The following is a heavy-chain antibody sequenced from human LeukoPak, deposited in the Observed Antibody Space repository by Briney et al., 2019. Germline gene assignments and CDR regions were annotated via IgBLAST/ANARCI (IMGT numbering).Heavy chain of an antibody. Sequence: GGSLRLSCAVSGFTFSDYWMSWVRQAPGKGLEWVANIKQDGREKNYVDSVKGRFTISRDNAKQSLYLQMNSLRAEDTAVYYCARGGVTTSSYWGQGTLVTVSS. V-gene: IGHV3-7*05. J-gene: IGHJ4*02. CDR2: IKQDGREK. CDR3: ARGGVTTSSY. CDR1: GFTFSDYW. D-gene: IGHD4-11*01.